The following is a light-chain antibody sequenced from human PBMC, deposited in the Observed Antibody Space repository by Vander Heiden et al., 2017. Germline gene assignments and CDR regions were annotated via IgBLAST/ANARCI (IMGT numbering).Light chain of an antibody. V-gene: IGKV2-28*01. CDR3: MQALQTPLT. J-gene: IGKJ4*01. CDR2: LAS. CDR1: HSLLHSNGYNY. Sequence: DIVVPQSPLPLPLTPGEPASSSCRSSHSLLHSNGYNYLDWYLQKPGQSPQLLIYLASTRASGVPDRFSGSGSGTDFTLKISRVEAEDVGVYYCMQALQTPLTFGAGTKVEIK.